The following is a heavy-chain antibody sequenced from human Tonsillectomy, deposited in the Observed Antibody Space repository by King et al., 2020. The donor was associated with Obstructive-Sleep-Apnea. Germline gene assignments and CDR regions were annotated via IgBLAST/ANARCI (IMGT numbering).Heavy chain of an antibody. V-gene: IGHV4-59*08. D-gene: IGHD3-22*01. CDR2: IYYSGST. CDR3: ARLPNDYDSSGLGPTIDY. Sequence: VQLQESGPGLVKPSETLSLTCTVSGGSISSYYWSWIRQPPGKGLEWIGYIYYSGSTNYNPSLKSRVTITVDTSKNLFSLKLSSVTAADTAVYYCARLPNDYDSSGLGPTIDYWGQGTLVTVSS. J-gene: IGHJ4*02. CDR1: GGSISSYY.